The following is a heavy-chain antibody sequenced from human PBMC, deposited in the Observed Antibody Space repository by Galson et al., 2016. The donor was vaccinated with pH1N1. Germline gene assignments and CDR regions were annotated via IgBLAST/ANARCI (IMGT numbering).Heavy chain of an antibody. V-gene: IGHV4-61*02. CDR1: GGSISRGSYY. D-gene: IGHD6-6*01. J-gene: IGHJ2*01. Sequence: TLSLTCSVSGGSISRGSYYWNWIRQPAGRGLEWIGRIYTSGSTNYNPSLKSQVTISLDTSKNQISLKLSSVTAADTAVYYCAKDHKQRVVELGNFDLWGRGTLVTVSS. CDR3: AKDHKQRVVELGNFDL. CDR2: IYTSGST.